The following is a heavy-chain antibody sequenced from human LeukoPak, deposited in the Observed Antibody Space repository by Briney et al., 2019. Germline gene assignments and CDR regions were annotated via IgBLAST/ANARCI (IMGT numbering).Heavy chain of an antibody. CDR2: IYSGDST. J-gene: IGHJ4*02. Sequence: PGGSLRLSCAASGFTVSTNYMSWVRQAPGMGLEWVSIIYSGDSTSYTDSVKGRFTISRDSSKNTLYLQMNSPRAEDTAVYFCAREAYYHDSSGYYYPDYWGQGTLVTVSS. CDR3: AREAYYHDSSGYYYPDY. CDR1: GFTVSTNY. V-gene: IGHV3-66*02. D-gene: IGHD3-22*01.